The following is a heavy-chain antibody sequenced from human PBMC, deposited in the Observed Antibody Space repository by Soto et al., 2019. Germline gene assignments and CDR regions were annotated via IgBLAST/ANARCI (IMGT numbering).Heavy chain of an antibody. J-gene: IGHJ4*02. D-gene: IGHD4-17*01. CDR3: AIGDYLYSFDY. CDR2: VHHSGST. Sequence: QVQLQESGPGLVKPSETLSLTCIVSGGSISSYYWSWIRQSPGKGLEWIAYVHHSGSTNYNPSLKSRVTISLDTSKTQFSMSLSSVTAADTAVYYCAIGDYLYSFDYWGQGTLVIVSS. V-gene: IGHV4-59*01. CDR1: GGSISSYY.